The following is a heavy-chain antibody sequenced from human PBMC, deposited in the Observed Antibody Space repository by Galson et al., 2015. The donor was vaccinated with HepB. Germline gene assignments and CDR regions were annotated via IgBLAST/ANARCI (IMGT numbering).Heavy chain of an antibody. V-gene: IGHV3-9*01. D-gene: IGHD6-13*01. CDR2: ISWNSGSI. J-gene: IGHJ4*02. CDR3: AKDRAADGLFDY. CDR1: GFTFDDYA. Sequence: SLRLSCAASGFTFDDYAMHWVRQAPGKGLEWVSGISWNSGSIGYADSVKGRFTISRDNAKNSLYLHMNSLRAEDTALYDCAKDRAADGLFDYWGQGTLVTVSS.